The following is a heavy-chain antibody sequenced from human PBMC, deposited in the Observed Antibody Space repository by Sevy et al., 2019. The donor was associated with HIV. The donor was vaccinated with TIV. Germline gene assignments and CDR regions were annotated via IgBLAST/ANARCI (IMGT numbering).Heavy chain of an antibody. D-gene: IGHD1-26*01. J-gene: IGHJ6*02. CDR3: ARDSNSGYYYYYAMDV. CDR1: GFIFSNYA. CDR2: ISYDGINK. Sequence: GGSLRLSCAASGFIFSNYAMHWVRQAPGKGLEWVAVISYDGINKYYADSVKGRFTISRDNSKNTLYVQMNSLRAEDTAVYYCARDSNSGYYYYYAMDVWGQGTTVTVCS. V-gene: IGHV3-30-3*01.